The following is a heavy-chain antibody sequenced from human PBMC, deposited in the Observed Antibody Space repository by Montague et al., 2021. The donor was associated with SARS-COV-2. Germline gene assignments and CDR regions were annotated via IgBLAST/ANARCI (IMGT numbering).Heavy chain of an antibody. V-gene: IGHV4-34*01. D-gene: IGHD3-10*01. CDR1: GGSFSGYY. J-gene: IGHJ4*02. Sequence: SETLSLTCAVYGGSFSGYYWSWICQPPEKGMEWLGEINQSGRTNNNPSLKSRVIISVDTSKNQSSLKLSPVTAADTAVYYCARRGRSVWGVTVSAELDYWGQGILVTVSS. CDR3: ARRGRSVWGVTVSAELDY. CDR2: INQSGRT.